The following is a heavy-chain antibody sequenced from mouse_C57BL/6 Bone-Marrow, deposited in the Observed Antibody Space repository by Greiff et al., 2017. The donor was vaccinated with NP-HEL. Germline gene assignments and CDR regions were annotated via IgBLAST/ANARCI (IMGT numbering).Heavy chain of an antibody. Sequence: EVKLMESGGGLVQSGRSLRLSCATSGFTFSDFYMEWVRQAPGKGLEWIAASRNKANDYTTEYSASVKGRFIVSRDTSQSILYLQMNALRAEDTAIYYCARDAGNYYDYAWFAYWGQGTLVTVSA. J-gene: IGHJ3*01. CDR2: SRNKANDYTT. CDR1: GFTFSDFY. V-gene: IGHV7-1*01. D-gene: IGHD2-4*01. CDR3: ARDAGNYYDYAWFAY.